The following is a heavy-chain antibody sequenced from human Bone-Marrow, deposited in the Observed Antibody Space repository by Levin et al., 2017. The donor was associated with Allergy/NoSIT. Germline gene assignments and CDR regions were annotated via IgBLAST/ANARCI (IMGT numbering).Heavy chain of an antibody. CDR2: ISGYNGNT. D-gene: IGHD3-22*01. J-gene: IGHJ5*02. CDR3: ARVLYFESSGYYDP. CDR1: GFTFTTYG. V-gene: IGHV1-18*01. Sequence: ASVKVSCKASGFTFTTYGIIWVRQAPGQGLEWMGWISGYNGNTDYAQKYQGRVSMTTDTSTSTAYMELRNLISDDTAVYYCARVLYFESSGYYDPWGQGTLVTVSS.